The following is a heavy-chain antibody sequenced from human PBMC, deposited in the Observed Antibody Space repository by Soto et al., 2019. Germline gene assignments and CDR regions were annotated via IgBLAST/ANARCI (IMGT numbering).Heavy chain of an antibody. CDR2: IYYSGST. CDR3: ARDYYDSSTFDY. V-gene: IGHV4-61*01. J-gene: IGHJ4*01. D-gene: IGHD3-22*01. CDR1: GGSVSSGSYY. Sequence: SETLSLTCTVSGGSVSSGSYYWSWIRQPPGKGLEWIGYIYYSGSTNYNPSLKSRVTISVDTSKNQFSLKLSSVTAADTAVYYCARDYYDSSTFDYWGHGTLVTVSS.